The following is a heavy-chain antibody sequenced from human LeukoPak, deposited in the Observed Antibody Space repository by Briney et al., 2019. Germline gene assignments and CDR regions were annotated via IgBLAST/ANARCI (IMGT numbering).Heavy chain of an antibody. CDR2: ISYDGSNK. CDR1: GFTFSSYG. V-gene: IGHV3-30*18. CDR3: AKDSSPGGMDV. J-gene: IGHJ6*02. Sequence: GRSLRLCCAASGFTFSSYGMHWVRQAPGKGLEWVAVISYDGSNKYYADSVKGRFTISRDNSKNTLYLQMNSLRAEDTAVYYCAKDSSPGGMDVWGQGTTVTVSS.